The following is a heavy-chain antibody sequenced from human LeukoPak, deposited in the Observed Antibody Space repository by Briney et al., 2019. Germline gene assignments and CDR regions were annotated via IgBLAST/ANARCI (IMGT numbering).Heavy chain of an antibody. V-gene: IGHV3-74*01. Sequence: SGGSLRLSCAASGFTFSSYWMHWVRQAPGKGLVGVSRINSDGSSTSYADSVKGRFTISRDNAKNTLYLQMNSLRAEDTAVYYCSLLSSCSGGSCDYFDYWGQGTLVTVSS. J-gene: IGHJ4*02. CDR3: SLLSSCSGGSCDYFDY. CDR2: INSDGSST. D-gene: IGHD2-15*01. CDR1: GFTFSSYW.